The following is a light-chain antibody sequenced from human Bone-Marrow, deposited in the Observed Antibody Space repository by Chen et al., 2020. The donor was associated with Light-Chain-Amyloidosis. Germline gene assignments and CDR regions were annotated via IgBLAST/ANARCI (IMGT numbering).Light chain of an antibody. J-gene: IGLJ3*02. CDR1: NIGSTS. CDR2: DDS. Sequence: SYVLTQPSSVSVAPGQTATHACGGNNIGSTSVHWYKQTPGQAPLLVVYDDSDRPSGIPERLSGSNCCNTATLTISRVEAGDEADYYCQVWDRSSDRPVFGGGTKLTVL. V-gene: IGLV3-21*02. CDR3: QVWDRSSDRPV.